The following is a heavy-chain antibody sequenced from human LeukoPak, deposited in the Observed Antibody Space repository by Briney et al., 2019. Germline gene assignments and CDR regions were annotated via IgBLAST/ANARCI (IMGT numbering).Heavy chain of an antibody. J-gene: IGHJ4*02. Sequence: EASVKVSCKASGYTFTSCAMNWVRQAPGQGLEWMGWINTNTGNPTYAQGFTGRFVFSLDTSVSTAYLQISSLQAEDTAVYYCAKPHGYSGYYYFDYWGQGTLVTVSS. CDR3: AKPHGYSGYYYFDY. CDR1: GYTFTSCA. V-gene: IGHV7-4-1*02. CDR2: INTNTGNP. D-gene: IGHD5-12*01.